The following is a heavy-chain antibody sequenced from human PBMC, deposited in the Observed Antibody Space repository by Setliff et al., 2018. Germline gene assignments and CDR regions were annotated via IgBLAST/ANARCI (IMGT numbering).Heavy chain of an antibody. Sequence: PGGTLRLSCAASGFLFSSYCMSWARQVPGKGLEWVANIKYDGSVKDYVDSVKGRFTISRDNGRHFIYLQMDSLRAEETAVYYCATDRRDFSYWGHGSLVTVSS. J-gene: IGHJ4*01. V-gene: IGHV3-7*01. CDR2: IKYDGSVK. CDR3: ATDRRDFSY. CDR1: GFLFSSYC. D-gene: IGHD3-3*01.